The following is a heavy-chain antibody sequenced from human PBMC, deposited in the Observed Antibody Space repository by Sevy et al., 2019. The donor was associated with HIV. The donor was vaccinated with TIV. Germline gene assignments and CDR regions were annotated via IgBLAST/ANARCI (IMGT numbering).Heavy chain of an antibody. V-gene: IGHV3-21*04. CDR1: GFTFSTYT. D-gene: IGHD5-12*01. CDR3: ARIQRWLQFGGFDY. Sequence: GGSLRLSCAASGFTFSTYTMNWVRQAPGKGLEWVSSISSSSNYIYYADSVKGRFTISRDNAKNSLYLQMNSLRAEDTAVYYCARIQRWLQFGGFDYWGQGTLVTVSS. CDR2: ISSSSNYI. J-gene: IGHJ4*02.